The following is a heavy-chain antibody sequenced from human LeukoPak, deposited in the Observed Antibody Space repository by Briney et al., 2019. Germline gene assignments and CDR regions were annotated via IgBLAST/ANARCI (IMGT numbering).Heavy chain of an antibody. J-gene: IGHJ5*02. CDR1: GGSISSYY. CDR3: ARGRGYDLVSP. D-gene: IGHD5-12*01. V-gene: IGHV4-59*01. Sequence: SETLSLTCTVSGGSISSYYWSWIRQPPGKGLEWIGYIYYSGSTNYNPSLKSRVTISVDTSKNQFSLKLSSVTAADTAVYYCARGRGYDLVSPWGQGTLVTVSS. CDR2: IYYSGST.